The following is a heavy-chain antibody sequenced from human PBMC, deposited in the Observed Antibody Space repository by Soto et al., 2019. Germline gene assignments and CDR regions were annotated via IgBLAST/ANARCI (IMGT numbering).Heavy chain of an antibody. CDR3: ATMGTPATGLYFFDY. Sequence: PSETLSLTCTVSGGSISSSGYYWGWIRQPPGKGLEWIGTIYYSGSTYYNPSLKSRVTISVDTSKNQFSLKLSSVTAADTSVYYCATMGTPATGLYFFDYWGQGSLVTVS. V-gene: IGHV4-39*01. D-gene: IGHD2-15*01. CDR1: GGSISSSGYY. J-gene: IGHJ4*02. CDR2: IYYSGST.